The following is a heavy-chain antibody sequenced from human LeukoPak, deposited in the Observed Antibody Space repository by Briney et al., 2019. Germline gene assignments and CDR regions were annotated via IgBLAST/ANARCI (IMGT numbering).Heavy chain of an antibody. V-gene: IGHV3-21*01. D-gene: IGHD3-9*01. CDR3: ARGHYDVLAASYKWTPDY. J-gene: IGHJ4*02. Sequence: PGGSLRLSCAATGFKLIGYSMNWVRQAPGKGLEWVSSITSGGDYIYYADSVKGRFTTSRDNAKNSLSLQLNSLRVEDTAVYYCARGHYDVLAASYKWTPDYWGQGTLVTVSS. CDR1: GFKLIGYS. CDR2: ITSGGDYI.